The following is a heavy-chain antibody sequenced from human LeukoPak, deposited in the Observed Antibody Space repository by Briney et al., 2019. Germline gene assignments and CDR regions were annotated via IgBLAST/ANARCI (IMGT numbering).Heavy chain of an antibody. V-gene: IGHV3-30*03. J-gene: IGHJ4*02. Sequence: GGSLRLSCAASGFTFSSYGMHWVRQAPGKGLEWVAVISYDGSNKYYADSVKGRFTISRDNSKNTLYLQMNSLRAEGTAVFYCARQAARPYDYWGQGTLVTVSS. D-gene: IGHD6-6*01. CDR3: ARQAARPYDY. CDR1: GFTFSSYG. CDR2: ISYDGSNK.